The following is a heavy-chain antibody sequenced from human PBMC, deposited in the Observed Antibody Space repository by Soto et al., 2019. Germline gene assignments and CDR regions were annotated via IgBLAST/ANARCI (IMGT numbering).Heavy chain of an antibody. CDR2: IYWDDDK. CDR3: ARGVPFDY. V-gene: IGHV2-5*02. J-gene: IGHJ4*02. CDR1: EFSLSTSGVA. D-gene: IGHD3-10*01. Sequence: QITLKASGPTLLKPTETLTLTCTFSEFSLSTSGVAVGWIRQPPGKALEWLALIYWDDDKRYSPSLKSRLTITKDTSQNQVVLTMTNMDPADTATSYCARGVPFDYWGQGTLVTVSS.